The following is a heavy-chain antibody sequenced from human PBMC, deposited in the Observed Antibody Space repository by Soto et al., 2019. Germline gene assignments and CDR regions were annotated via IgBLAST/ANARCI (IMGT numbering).Heavy chain of an antibody. D-gene: IGHD3-22*01. CDR2: IYPGDSDT. J-gene: IGHJ4*02. CDR3: ARHHGGDNYYDTFADY. V-gene: IGHV5-51*01. CDR1: GYSFTSYW. Sequence: GESLKISCKGSGYSFTSYWIGWVRQMPGKGLEWMGIIYPGDSDTRYSPSFQGQVTISADKSISTAYLQWSSLKASDTAMYYCARHHGGDNYYDTFADYWGQGTLVTVSS.